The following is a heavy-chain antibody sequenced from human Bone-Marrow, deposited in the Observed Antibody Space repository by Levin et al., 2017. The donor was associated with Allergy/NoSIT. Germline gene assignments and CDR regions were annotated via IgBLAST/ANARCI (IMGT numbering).Heavy chain of an antibody. D-gene: IGHD4-23*01. CDR1: GYNFDTFW. Sequence: GGSLRLSCKTSGYNFDTFWIAWVRQMPGKGLEWVGIIHGGDSDTRYSPSFQGQVTISVDKSMATAYLQWTTLKPSDTAIYFCARHLPISFGGNSDFDFWGLGTQVTVSS. J-gene: IGHJ4*02. CDR2: IHGGDSDT. V-gene: IGHV5-51*01. CDR3: ARHLPISFGGNSDFDF.